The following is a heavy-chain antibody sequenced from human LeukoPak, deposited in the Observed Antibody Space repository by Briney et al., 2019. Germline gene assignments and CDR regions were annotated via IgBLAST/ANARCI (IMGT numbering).Heavy chain of an antibody. D-gene: IGHD6-19*01. J-gene: IGHJ3*02. Sequence: SETLSLTCTVSGDSISNYYWSWIRQPAGKGLEWIGRIYTSGSTNYNPSLKSRVTISVDTSKNQFSLKLSSVTAADTAVYYCASTVPPYSSGLQGGAFDIWGQGTMVTVSS. CDR1: GDSISNYY. CDR3: ASTVPPYSSGLQGGAFDI. V-gene: IGHV4-4*07. CDR2: IYTSGST.